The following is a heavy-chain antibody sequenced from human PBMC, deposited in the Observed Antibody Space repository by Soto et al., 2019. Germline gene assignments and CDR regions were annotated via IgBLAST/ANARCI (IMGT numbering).Heavy chain of an antibody. CDR2: IKPDGSAT. J-gene: IGHJ4*02. V-gene: IGHV3-7*03. CDR3: AREGGSLLWFGELLDPFDY. Sequence: ESVGGLVQPGGSLRLSCAVSGFTFGSYWMNWVRLIPGKGLEWVAYIKPDGSATYYVDSVKGRFTISRDNAKNSLYLQMNSLRAEDTAVYYCAREGGSLLWFGELLDPFDYWGQGTLVTVSS. CDR1: GFTFGSYW. D-gene: IGHD3-10*01.